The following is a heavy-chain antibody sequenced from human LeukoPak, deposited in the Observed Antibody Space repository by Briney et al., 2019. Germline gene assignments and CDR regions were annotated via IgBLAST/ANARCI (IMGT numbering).Heavy chain of an antibody. CDR2: IIPIFGTA. D-gene: IGHD3-22*01. CDR1: GGTFSSYA. J-gene: IGHJ4*02. CDR3: AREFLTRDSSGYYWTPDY. V-gene: IGHV1-69*05. Sequence: SVKVSCKASGGTFSSYAISWVRQAPGQGLEWMGRIIPIFGTANYAQKFQGRVTITTDESTSTAYMELSSLRSEDTAVYYCAREFLTRDSSGYYWTPDYWGQGTLVTVYS.